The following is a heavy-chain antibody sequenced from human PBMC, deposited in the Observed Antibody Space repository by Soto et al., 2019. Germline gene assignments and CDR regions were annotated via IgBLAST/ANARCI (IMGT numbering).Heavy chain of an antibody. J-gene: IGHJ3*01. CDR1: GFTFSYYW. D-gene: IGHD1-1*01. CDR3: ARGNRGPFDL. Sequence: EVQLVESGGGLVRPGGSLRLSCAASGFTFSYYWMHWVRQAPGKGLVWVSRIHSDGSSTTYADFVKGRFIISRDNARNTVDLQMNSVRVEDTAVYYCARGNRGPFDLWGQRTVVTVSS. V-gene: IGHV3-74*01. CDR2: IHSDGSST.